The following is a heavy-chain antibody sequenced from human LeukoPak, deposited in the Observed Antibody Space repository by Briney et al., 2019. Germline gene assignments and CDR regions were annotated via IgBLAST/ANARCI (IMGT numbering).Heavy chain of an antibody. Sequence: PSETLSLTCSVSGGSTGGGDYSISSGGYYSSWVRQPPGRGLEWIGHIHQRGSTYYNPSLKSRVTISVDTSKNQFSLKLSSVTAADTAVYYCATKDGGNSPNWFDPWGQGTLVTVSS. J-gene: IGHJ5*02. CDR2: IHQRGST. D-gene: IGHD4-23*01. CDR3: ATKDGGNSPNWFDP. CDR1: GGSTGGGDYSISSGGYY. V-gene: IGHV4-30-4*01.